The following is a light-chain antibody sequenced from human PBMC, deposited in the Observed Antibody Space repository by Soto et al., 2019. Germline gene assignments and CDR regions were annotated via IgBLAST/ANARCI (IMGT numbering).Light chain of an antibody. J-gene: IGLJ1*01. Sequence: QSALTQPPSASGSPGQSVTISCTGTSSDVGAYNYVSWYQQLPGKAPKLIIYEVSKRPSGVPDRFSGSKSGNTASLTVSGLQAEDEADYYCTSYAGTYSFSYVFGTGTKLTVL. CDR1: SSDVGAYNY. V-gene: IGLV2-8*01. CDR2: EVS. CDR3: TSYAGTYSFSYV.